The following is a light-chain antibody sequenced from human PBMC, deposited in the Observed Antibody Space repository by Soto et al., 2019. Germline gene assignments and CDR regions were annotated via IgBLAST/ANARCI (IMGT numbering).Light chain of an antibody. J-gene: IGLJ2*01. CDR2: LNSDGSH. Sequence: QLVLTQSPSASASLGASVKLTCTLSSGHSSYAIAWHQQQPEKGPRYLMKLNSDGSHSKGDGIPDRFSGSSSGAERYLTISSLQSEDEADYYCQTWGTGLFGGGPKLTVL. CDR1: SGHSSYA. V-gene: IGLV4-69*01. CDR3: QTWGTGL.